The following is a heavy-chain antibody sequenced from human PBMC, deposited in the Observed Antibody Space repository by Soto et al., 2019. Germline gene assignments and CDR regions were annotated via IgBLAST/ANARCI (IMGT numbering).Heavy chain of an antibody. CDR1: GDSINSSHW. V-gene: IGHV4-4*03. CDR2: ISHSGST. J-gene: IGHJ4*02. Sequence: PETLSLTCSFSGDSINSSHWCNWVRQPPEKGLEWIGQISHSGSTTYNPSLTSRVTISVDKSKNHFSLKLTSVTAEDTAVYYSAARHFWSRTWSDRRLAYWGQGTLVTVSS. CDR3: AARHFWSRTWSDRRLAY. D-gene: IGHD3-3*02.